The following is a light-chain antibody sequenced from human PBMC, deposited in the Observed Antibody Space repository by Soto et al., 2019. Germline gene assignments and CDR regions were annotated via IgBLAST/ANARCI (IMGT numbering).Light chain of an antibody. J-gene: IGLJ2*01. CDR3: SSYTTRSTLV. CDR1: SSDVGAYDF. Sequence: QSALTQPASVSGSPGQSITISCTGTSSDVGAYDFVSWYQHYPGKAPKLVTFDVTHRPPGISDRFSGSKSANTASLTISGLQAEDEAFYYFSSYTTRSTLVFGGGTTLTVL. V-gene: IGLV2-14*01. CDR2: DVT.